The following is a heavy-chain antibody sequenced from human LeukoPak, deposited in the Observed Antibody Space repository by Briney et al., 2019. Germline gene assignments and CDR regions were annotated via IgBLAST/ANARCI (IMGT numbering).Heavy chain of an antibody. Sequence: ASVKVSFKASGYTFTRYGIYWVRQAPGQGLEWRGWISVYNGNTKYAQKFQGRVSVTTDTSTSTAYMDLRSLRSDDTAVYYCARAEGVVVAAHIDVWGKGTTVTVSS. J-gene: IGHJ6*03. D-gene: IGHD2-15*01. V-gene: IGHV1-18*01. CDR1: GYTFTRYG. CDR3: ARAEGVVVAAHIDV. CDR2: ISVYNGNT.